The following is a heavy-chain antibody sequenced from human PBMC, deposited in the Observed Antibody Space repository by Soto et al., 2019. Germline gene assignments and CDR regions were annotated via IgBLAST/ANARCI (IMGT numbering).Heavy chain of an antibody. J-gene: IGHJ6*02. D-gene: IGHD2-2*01. CDR3: ARNKIVVVPAAIDYYYYGMDV. V-gene: IGHV1-3*01. CDR1: GYTFTSYA. Sequence: ASVKVSCKASGYTFTSYAMHWVRQAPGQSLEWIGWINAGNGNTKYSQKFQGRVTITRDTSASTAYMELSSLRSEDTAVYYCARNKIVVVPAAIDYYYYGMDVWGQGTTVTVSS. CDR2: INAGNGNT.